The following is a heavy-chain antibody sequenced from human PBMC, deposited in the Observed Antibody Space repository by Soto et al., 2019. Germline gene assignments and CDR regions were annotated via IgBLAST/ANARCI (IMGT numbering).Heavy chain of an antibody. D-gene: IGHD4-17*01. CDR2: INTKNGNT. V-gene: IGHV1-18*01. Sequence: ASVKVSCKASGYTFTSYGIIWVRQAPGQGLEWMGWINTKNGNTHYAQKLQGRVTMTTDTSTTTAYMELRSLRNDDTAVYYCARDGGYGGPYWGQGTLVTVSS. CDR3: ARDGGYGGPY. J-gene: IGHJ4*02. CDR1: GYTFTSYG.